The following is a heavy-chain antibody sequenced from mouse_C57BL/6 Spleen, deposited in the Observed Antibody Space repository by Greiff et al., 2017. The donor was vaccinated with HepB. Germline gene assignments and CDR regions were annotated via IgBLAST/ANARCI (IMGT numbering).Heavy chain of an antibody. CDR3: VRESYYYGRNPYAMDY. D-gene: IGHD1-1*01. CDR1: GFTFNTYA. V-gene: IGHV10-3*01. CDR2: IRSKSSNYAT. J-gene: IGHJ4*01. Sequence: EVQLVESGGGLVQPKGSLKLSCAASGFTFNTYAMHWVRQAPGQGLEWVARIRSKSSNYATYYADSVKDRFTISRDDSKSMLYLQMDNLKTEGTAMYYCVRESYYYGRNPYAMDYWGQGTSVTVSS.